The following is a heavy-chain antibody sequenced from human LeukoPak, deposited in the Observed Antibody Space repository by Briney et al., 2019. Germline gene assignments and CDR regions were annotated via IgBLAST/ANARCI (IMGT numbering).Heavy chain of an antibody. D-gene: IGHD3-22*01. J-gene: IGHJ6*03. CDR1: GYSFTGYY. CDR3: ARGGRVYYDSSGDDYMDV. V-gene: IGHV1-2*02. Sequence: ASVKVSCKASGYSFTGYYMHWVRQAPGQGLEWMGWINPNSGDTKYAQKFQGRVTMTRDTSISTAYMELSSLRSEDTAVYYCARGGRVYYDSSGDDYMDVWGKGTTVTISS. CDR2: INPNSGDT.